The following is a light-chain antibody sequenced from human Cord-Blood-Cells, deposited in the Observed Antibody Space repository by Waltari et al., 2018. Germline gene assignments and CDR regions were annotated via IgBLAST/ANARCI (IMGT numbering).Light chain of an antibody. Sequence: DIQMTQSPSSLSASVGDRVTITCRASQSISSYLNWYQQKPGKVPKRLIYAASSLQSGVPSRCSGSESVTDFTLTISSLQPEDFATYYCQQSYSTPPTFGGGTKVEIK. CDR3: QQSYSTPPT. CDR2: AAS. CDR1: QSISSY. J-gene: IGKJ4*01. V-gene: IGKV1-39*01.